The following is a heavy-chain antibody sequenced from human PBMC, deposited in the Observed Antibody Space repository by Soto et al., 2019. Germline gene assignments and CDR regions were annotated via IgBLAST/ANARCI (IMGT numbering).Heavy chain of an antibody. CDR1: GGTFSSYA. V-gene: IGHV1-69*01. CDR2: IIPIVGTA. CDR3: AKTTYYDFWSGYYTGKDYYGMDV. J-gene: IGHJ6*02. D-gene: IGHD3-3*01. Sequence: QVQLVQSGAEVKKPGSSVKVSCKASGGTFSSYAISWVRQAPGQGLEWMGGIIPIVGTANYAQKFQGRVTITADESTSTAYMELSSLRSEDTAVYYCAKTTYYDFWSGYYTGKDYYGMDVWGQGTTVTVSS.